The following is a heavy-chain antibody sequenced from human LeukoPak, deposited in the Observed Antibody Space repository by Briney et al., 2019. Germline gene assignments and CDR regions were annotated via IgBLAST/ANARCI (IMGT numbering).Heavy chain of an antibody. Sequence: SETLSLTCAVYGGSFSGYYWSWIRQPPGKGLEWIGEINHSGSTNYNPSLKSRVTISVDTSKNQFSLKLSSVTAADTAVYYCASFSLVIYGMDVWGQGTTVTVSS. CDR3: ASFSLVIYGMDV. J-gene: IGHJ6*02. CDR1: GGSFSGYY. D-gene: IGHD6-6*01. CDR2: INHSGST. V-gene: IGHV4-34*01.